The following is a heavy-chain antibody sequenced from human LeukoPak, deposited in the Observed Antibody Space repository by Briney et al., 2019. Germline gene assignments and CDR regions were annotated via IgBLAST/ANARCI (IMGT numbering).Heavy chain of an antibody. D-gene: IGHD1-7*01. CDR2: IIPIFGTA. Sequence: VASVKVSCKASGGTFSSYAISWVRQAPGQGLEWMGGIIPIFGTANYAQKFQGRVTITADESTSTAYMELSSPRSEDTAVYYCARDYGELPYAFDIWGQGTMVTVSS. J-gene: IGHJ3*02. CDR1: GGTFSSYA. CDR3: ARDYGELPYAFDI. V-gene: IGHV1-69*13.